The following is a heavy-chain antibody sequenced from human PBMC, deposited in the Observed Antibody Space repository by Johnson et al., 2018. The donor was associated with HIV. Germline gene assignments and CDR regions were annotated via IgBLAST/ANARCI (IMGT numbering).Heavy chain of an antibody. V-gene: IGHV3-30*02. D-gene: IGHD3-16*01. CDR3: AREVYAHDAFDI. CDR2: IRYDGSNK. Sequence: QVQVVESGGGVVQPGGSLRLSCAASGFTFSSYGMHWVRQAPGTGLEWVAFIRYDGSNKYYADSVKGRFTISRDNSKKTLYLQMNSLRPVDTAVYYCAREVYAHDAFDIWGQGTMVTVSS. CDR1: GFTFSSYG. J-gene: IGHJ3*02.